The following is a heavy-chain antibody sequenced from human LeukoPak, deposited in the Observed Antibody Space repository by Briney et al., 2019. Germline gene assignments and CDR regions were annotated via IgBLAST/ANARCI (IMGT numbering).Heavy chain of an antibody. V-gene: IGHV3-23*01. CDR1: GLTFNTYA. D-gene: IGHD6-13*01. J-gene: IGHJ6*02. Sequence: GGSLRLSCAVSGLTFNTYAMNWVRQAPGKGLEWVSGISDSGRDTYYSDSVKGRFSISRDNSKSTVYLQMNSLRAEDTAVYYCAKGGSIAAAVNYYYGMDVWGQGTTVTVSS. CDR2: ISDSGRDT. CDR3: AKGGSIAAAVNYYYGMDV.